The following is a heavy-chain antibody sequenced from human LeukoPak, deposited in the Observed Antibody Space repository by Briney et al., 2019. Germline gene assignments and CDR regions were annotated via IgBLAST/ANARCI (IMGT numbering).Heavy chain of an antibody. CDR3: ASRVDTAQ. J-gene: IGHJ3*01. CDR2: INPNRGGT. V-gene: IGHV1-2*02. CDR1: GYTFTGYY. D-gene: IGHD5-18*01. Sequence: GASVNVSCKASGYTFTGYYMHWVRQAPGQGLEWMGWINPNRGGTNYAQKFQGRVTMTRDTSISTAYMELSRLRSDDTAVYYCASRVDTAQWGQGTMVTVSS.